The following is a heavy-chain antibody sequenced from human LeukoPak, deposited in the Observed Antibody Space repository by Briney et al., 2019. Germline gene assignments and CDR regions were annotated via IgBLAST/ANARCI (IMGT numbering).Heavy chain of an antibody. CDR1: GFTFKSYW. V-gene: IGHV3-7*01. J-gene: IGHJ4*02. CDR3: ARRLCGIGTCYKFDY. D-gene: IGHD2-15*01. CDR2: IKEDGSEK. Sequence: PGGSLRLSCAASGFTFKSYWMSWVRQAPGKGLEWVASIKEDGSEKYYVDSVKGRFTISRDNAENSLYLQMNSLRAEDTAGYFCARRLCGIGTCYKFDYWGQGTLVTVSS.